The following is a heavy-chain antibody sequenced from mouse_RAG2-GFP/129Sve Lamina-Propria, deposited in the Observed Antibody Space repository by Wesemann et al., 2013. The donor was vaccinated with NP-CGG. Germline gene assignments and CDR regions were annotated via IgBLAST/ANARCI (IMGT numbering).Heavy chain of an antibody. CDR1: GFTFSSYA. Sequence: GGLVKPGGSLKLSCAASGFTFSSYAMSWVRQTPEKRLEWVATISDGGSYTYYPDNVKGRFTISRDNAKNNLYLQMSHLKSEDTAMYYCARDEGYYGSSYDYWGQGTTLTVSS. J-gene: IGHJ2*01. CDR3: ARDEGYYGSSYDY. V-gene: IGHV5-4*01. D-gene: IGHD1-1*01. CDR2: ISDGGSYT.